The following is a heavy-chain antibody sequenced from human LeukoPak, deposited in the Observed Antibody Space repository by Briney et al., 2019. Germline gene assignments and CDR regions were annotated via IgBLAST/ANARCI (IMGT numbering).Heavy chain of an antibody. CDR3: VKGNPLDY. J-gene: IGHJ4*02. CDR1: GVTFSSYG. Sequence: GGSLRLSCGASGVTFSSYGMLWVRQSPGKGLEWVAFIRYDGNIKFYADSMKGRFTISRDNSKNTLYLHINSLRPEDTALYYCVKGNPLDYWGQGTLVIASS. V-gene: IGHV3-30*02. CDR2: IRYDGNIK. D-gene: IGHD1-14*01.